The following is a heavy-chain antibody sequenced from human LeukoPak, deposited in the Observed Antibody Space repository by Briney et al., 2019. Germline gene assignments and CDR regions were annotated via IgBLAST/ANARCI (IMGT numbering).Heavy chain of an antibody. CDR2: ISNDGSKK. CDR1: GFTFSSYG. V-gene: IGHV3-30*18. CDR3: AKGPWSTKAVAVV. D-gene: IGHD6-19*01. J-gene: IGHJ4*02. Sequence: PGGSLRLSCAASGFTFSSYGMHWVRQAPGKGLDWVAVISNDGSKKYYADSVKGRFTISRDNSKNTLSLQVSSLRTEDTAVYYCAKGPWSTKAVAVVWGQGTLVTVSS.